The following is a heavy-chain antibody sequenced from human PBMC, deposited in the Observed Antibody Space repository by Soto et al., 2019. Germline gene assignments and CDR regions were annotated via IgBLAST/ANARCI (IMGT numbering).Heavy chain of an antibody. CDR1: GYTFTSYG. V-gene: IGHV1-18*04. J-gene: IGHJ3*02. D-gene: IGHD1-26*01. CDR2: ISAYNGNT. Sequence: ASVKVSCKASGYTFTSYGISWVRQAPGQGLEWMGWISAYNGNTNYAQKLLGRVTMTTDTSTSTAYMELRSLRSDDTAVYYCARDWGFIVGALHLRAEFETDDFDIWGQGTMVTVSS. CDR3: ARDWGFIVGALHLRAEFETDDFDI.